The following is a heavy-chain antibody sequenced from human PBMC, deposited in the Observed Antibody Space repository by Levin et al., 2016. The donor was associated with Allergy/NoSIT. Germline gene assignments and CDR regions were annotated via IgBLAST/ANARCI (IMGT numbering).Heavy chain of an antibody. J-gene: IGHJ6*02. V-gene: IGHV4-39*01. CDR2: IYYSGST. D-gene: IGHD7-27*01. Sequence: WIRQPPGKGLEWIGSIYYSGSTYYNPSLKSRVTISVDTSKNQFSLKLSSVTAADTAVYYCATPLTGGHYYYYYGMDVWGQGTTVTVSS. CDR3: ATPLTGGHYYYYYGMDV.